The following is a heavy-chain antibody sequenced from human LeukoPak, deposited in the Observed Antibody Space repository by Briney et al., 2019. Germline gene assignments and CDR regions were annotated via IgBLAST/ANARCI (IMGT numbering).Heavy chain of an antibody. Sequence: PSETLSLTCTVSGGSISSYYWSWIRQPPGKGLEWIGYIYYSGSTNYNPSLKSRATISVDTSKNQFSLRLSSVTAADTAVYYCARTAFGGTFPYYYYYMDVWGKGTTVTVSS. CDR3: ARTAFGGTFPYYYYYMDV. CDR1: GGSISSYY. D-gene: IGHD1-26*01. J-gene: IGHJ6*03. V-gene: IGHV4-59*08. CDR2: IYYSGST.